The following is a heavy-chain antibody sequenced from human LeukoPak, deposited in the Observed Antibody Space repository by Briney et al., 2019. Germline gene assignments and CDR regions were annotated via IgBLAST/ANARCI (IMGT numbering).Heavy chain of an antibody. CDR3: ARTGLAAAGRYYYYMDV. CDR2: INWNGGST. V-gene: IGHV3-20*01. Sequence: GGSLRLSCAASGFTFDDYGMSWVRQAPGKGLEWVSGINWNGGSTGYADSVKGRFTISRDNAKNSLYLQMNSLRAADTALYHCARTGLAAAGRYYYYMDVWGKGTTVTVSS. J-gene: IGHJ6*03. CDR1: GFTFDDYG. D-gene: IGHD6-13*01.